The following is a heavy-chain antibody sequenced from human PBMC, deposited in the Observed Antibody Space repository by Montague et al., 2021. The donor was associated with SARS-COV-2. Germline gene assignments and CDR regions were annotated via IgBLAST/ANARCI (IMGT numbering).Heavy chain of an antibody. CDR2: ISSSGSAI. CDR3: ARGVVDYDFWSGYSAVRYYAMDV. D-gene: IGHD3-3*01. J-gene: IGHJ6*02. Sequence: SLRLSCAASGFTFSSYEMNWVRQAPGKGLEWVSYISSSGSAIYYADSVKGRFSISRDNAKNSLYLQMNSLRAEDTAVYYCARGVVDYDFWSGYSAVRYYAMDVWGQGTTVTVSS. CDR1: GFTFSSYE. V-gene: IGHV3-48*03.